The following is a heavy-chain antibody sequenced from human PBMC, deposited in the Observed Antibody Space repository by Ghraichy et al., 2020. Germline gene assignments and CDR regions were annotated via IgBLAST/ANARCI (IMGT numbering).Heavy chain of an antibody. Sequence: SVKVSCKASGGTFSSYAISWVRQAPGQGLEWMGRIIHILGIANYAQKFQGRVTITADKSTGTAYMELSSLRSEETAVYYCARDWFGYCSGGSCYDKDQGYYYYGMDVWGQGTTVTVSS. V-gene: IGHV1-69*04. D-gene: IGHD2-15*01. CDR2: IIHILGIA. CDR1: GGTFSSYA. J-gene: IGHJ6*02. CDR3: ARDWFGYCSGGSCYDKDQGYYYYGMDV.